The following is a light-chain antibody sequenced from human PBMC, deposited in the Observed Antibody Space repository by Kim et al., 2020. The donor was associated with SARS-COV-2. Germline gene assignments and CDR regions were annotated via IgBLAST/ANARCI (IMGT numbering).Light chain of an antibody. Sequence: QSVLTQPPSASGTPGQRVTISCSGSSSNIGSNTVNWYRQLPGTAPQLLIYSNNQRPPGVPDRFSGLKSGTSASRAISGLQSEDKADYYCAAWDDSLRVFGTGTKVTIL. J-gene: IGLJ1*01. CDR1: SSNIGSNT. V-gene: IGLV1-44*01. CDR3: AAWDDSLRV. CDR2: SNN.